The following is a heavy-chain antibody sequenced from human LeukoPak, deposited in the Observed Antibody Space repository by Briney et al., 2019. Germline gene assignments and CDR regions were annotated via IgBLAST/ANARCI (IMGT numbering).Heavy chain of an antibody. V-gene: IGHV3-23*01. D-gene: IGHD1-1*01. CDR3: ARDWKAMDF. Sequence: PGGSLRLSCAASGFTFSDYAMTWVRQAPGKGLEWVSIITSSGASTYIADSVKGRFTISRDNSKNTLDLQMNSLRAEDTAVYYCARDWKAMDFWGQGTLVTVSS. CDR2: ITSSGAST. CDR1: GFTFSDYA. J-gene: IGHJ4*02.